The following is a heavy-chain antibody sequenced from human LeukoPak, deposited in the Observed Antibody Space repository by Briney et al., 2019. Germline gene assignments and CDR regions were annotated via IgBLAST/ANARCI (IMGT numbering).Heavy chain of an antibody. CDR1: GGSFSGYY. Sequence: SETLSLTCAVYGGSFSGYYWSWIRQPPGKGLEWIGEINHSGSTNYNPSLKSRVTISVDTSKNQFSLKLSSVTAADTAVYYCARTPSGWYAFDIWGQGTMVTVSS. J-gene: IGHJ3*02. CDR3: ARTPSGWYAFDI. V-gene: IGHV4-34*01. D-gene: IGHD6-19*01. CDR2: INHSGST.